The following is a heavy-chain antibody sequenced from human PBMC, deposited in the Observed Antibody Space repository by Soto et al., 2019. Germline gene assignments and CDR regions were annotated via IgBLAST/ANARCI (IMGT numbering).Heavy chain of an antibody. CDR3: TTDPWAPDVIVVVPAAANWFDP. J-gene: IGHJ5*02. V-gene: IGHV3-15*07. CDR1: GFTFSNAW. Sequence: PGGSLRLSCAASGFTFSNAWMNWVRQAPGKGLEWVGRIKSKTDGGTTDYAAPVKGRFTISRDDSKNTLYLQMNSLKTEDTAVYYCTTDPWAPDVIVVVPAAANWFDPWGQGTLVTVSS. D-gene: IGHD2-2*01. CDR2: IKSKTDGGTT.